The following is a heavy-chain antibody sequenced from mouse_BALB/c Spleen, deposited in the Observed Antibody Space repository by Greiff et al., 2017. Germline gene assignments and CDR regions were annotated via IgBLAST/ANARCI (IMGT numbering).Heavy chain of an antibody. J-gene: IGHJ4*01. V-gene: IGHV1-5*01. CDR2: IYPGNSDT. D-gene: IGHD2-3*01. Sequence: EVQLQQSGTVLARPGASVKMSCKASGYTFTSYWMHWVKQRPGQGLEWIGAIYPGNSDTSYNQKFKGKAKLTAVTSTSTAYMELSSLTNEDSAVYYCTRRWLLEAMDYWGQGTSVTVSS. CDR3: TRRWLLEAMDY. CDR1: GYTFTSYW.